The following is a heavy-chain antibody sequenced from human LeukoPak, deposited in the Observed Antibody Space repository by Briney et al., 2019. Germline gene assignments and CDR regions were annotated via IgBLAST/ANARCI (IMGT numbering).Heavy chain of an antibody. Sequence: GGSLRLSCAASGFIFSSYGMHWVRQAPGKGLEWVAVISYDGSNKYYADSVKGRFTISRDNSKNTLYLQMNSLRAEDTAVYYCARDYCSSTSCYRGYYMDVWGKGTTVTVSS. D-gene: IGHD2-2*01. CDR1: GFIFSSYG. CDR3: ARDYCSSTSCYRGYYMDV. J-gene: IGHJ6*03. CDR2: ISYDGSNK. V-gene: IGHV3-30*03.